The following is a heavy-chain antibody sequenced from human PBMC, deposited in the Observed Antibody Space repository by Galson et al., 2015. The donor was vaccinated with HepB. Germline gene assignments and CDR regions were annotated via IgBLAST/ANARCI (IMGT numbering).Heavy chain of an antibody. J-gene: IGHJ3*02. V-gene: IGHV3-48*04. Sequence: SLRLSCAASTFIFSTYSMNWVRQAPGKGLEWVSYISSSSTTIYYADSVKGRFTISRDNAKNSLYLQMNSLRAEDTAVYYCAKSYSGNIVIGPPPIDKWGQGTMVTVSS. D-gene: IGHD2/OR15-2a*01. CDR3: AKSYSGNIVIGPPPIDK. CDR2: ISSSSTTI. CDR1: TFIFSTYS.